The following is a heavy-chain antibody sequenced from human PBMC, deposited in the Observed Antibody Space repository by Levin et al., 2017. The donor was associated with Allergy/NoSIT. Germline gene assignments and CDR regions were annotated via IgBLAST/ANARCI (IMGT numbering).Heavy chain of an antibody. J-gene: IGHJ5*02. D-gene: IGHD2-8*01. CDR2: ISYDGSNK. CDR3: ARSRRTNGVRLRFDP. V-gene: IGHV3-30*04. Sequence: GGSLRLSCAASGFTFSSYAMHWVRQAPGKGLEWVAVISYDGSNKYYADSVKGRFTISRDNSKNTLYLQMNSLRAEDTAVYYCARSRRTNGVRLRFDPWGQGTLVTVSS. CDR1: GFTFSSYA.